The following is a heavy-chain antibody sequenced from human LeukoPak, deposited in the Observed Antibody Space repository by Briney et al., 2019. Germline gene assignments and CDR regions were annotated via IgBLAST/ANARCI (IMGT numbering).Heavy chain of an antibody. CDR1: GFTFDDYA. CDR2: ISWNSGSI. CDR3: AKGYSYGYYYYGMDV. V-gene: IGHV3-9*01. J-gene: IGHJ6*02. D-gene: IGHD5-18*01. Sequence: GGSLRLSCAASGFTFDDYAMHWVRQAPGKGLEWVSGISWNSGSIGYADSVKGRFTISRDNAKNSLYLQMNSLRAEDTAVYYCAKGYSYGYYYYGMDVWGQGTTVTVSS.